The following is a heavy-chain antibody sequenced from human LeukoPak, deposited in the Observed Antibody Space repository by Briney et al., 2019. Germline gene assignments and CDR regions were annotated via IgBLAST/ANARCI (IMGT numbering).Heavy chain of an antibody. D-gene: IGHD3-22*01. V-gene: IGHV3-15*01. Sequence: RLSCAASGFTLSNAWMAWVRQAPGKGLEWVGRIRSKNDGGTIGYAAPVKDRFTISGDDSKNTLYLQMNSLEIEDTAVYFCTTDRTMKGYWGQGTLVTVSS. CDR1: GFTLSNAW. CDR2: IRSKNDGGTI. J-gene: IGHJ4*02. CDR3: TTDRTMKGY.